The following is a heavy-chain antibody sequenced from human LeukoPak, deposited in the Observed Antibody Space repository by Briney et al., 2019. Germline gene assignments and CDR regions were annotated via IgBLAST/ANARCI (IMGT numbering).Heavy chain of an antibody. CDR3: TTDWDQSHYDSSPRVWDY. CDR1: EFTFSSYA. V-gene: IGHV3-15*01. CDR2: IKSKTDGGTT. Sequence: PGGSLRLSCAASEFTFSSYAMSWVRQAPGKGLEWVGRIKSKTDGGTTDYAAPVKGRFTISRDDSKNTLYLQMNSLKTEDTAVYYCTTDWDQSHYDSSPRVWDYWGQGTLVTVSS. J-gene: IGHJ4*02. D-gene: IGHD3-22*01.